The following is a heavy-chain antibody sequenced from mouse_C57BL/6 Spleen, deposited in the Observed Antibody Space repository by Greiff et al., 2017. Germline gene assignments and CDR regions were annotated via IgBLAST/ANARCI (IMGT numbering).Heavy chain of an antibody. Sequence: QVQLKQPGAELVKPGASVKLSCKASGYTFTSYWMHWVKQRPGQGLEWIGMIHPNSGSTNYNEKFKSKATLTVDKSSSTAYMQLSSLTSEDSAVYYCARAGDDYDGAWFAYWGQGTLVTVSA. J-gene: IGHJ3*01. CDR3: ARAGDDYDGAWFAY. CDR2: IHPNSGST. CDR1: GYTFTSYW. D-gene: IGHD2-4*01. V-gene: IGHV1-64*01.